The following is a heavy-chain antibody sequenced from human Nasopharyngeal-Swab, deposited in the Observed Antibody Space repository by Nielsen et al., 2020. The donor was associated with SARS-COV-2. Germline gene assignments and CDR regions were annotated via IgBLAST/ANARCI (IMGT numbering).Heavy chain of an antibody. CDR2: ISSNGGST. CDR3: VKDLSIAVARLYYYYMDV. D-gene: IGHD6-19*01. CDR1: GFTFSSYA. J-gene: IGHJ6*03. Sequence: GGSLRLSCSASGFTFSSYAMHWVRQAPGKGLEYVSAISSNGGSTYYADSVKGRFTISRDNSKNTLYLQMSSLRAEDTAVYYCVKDLSIAVARLYYYYMDVWGKGTTVTVSS. V-gene: IGHV3-64D*06.